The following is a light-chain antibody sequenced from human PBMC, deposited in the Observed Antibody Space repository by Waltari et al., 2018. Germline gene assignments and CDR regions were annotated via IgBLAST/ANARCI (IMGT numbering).Light chain of an antibody. Sequence: EIVLTQSPATLSLSPGERATLSCRADHSVSSHLAWYRRKPGQAPRLLIYAASNRATGTPARYSGSGSGTDFTVSIDSLEPEDFAFYDCQHISTWPVTFGSGTKLDI. V-gene: IGKV3-11*01. J-gene: IGKJ3*01. CDR3: QHISTWPVT. CDR1: HSVSSH. CDR2: AAS.